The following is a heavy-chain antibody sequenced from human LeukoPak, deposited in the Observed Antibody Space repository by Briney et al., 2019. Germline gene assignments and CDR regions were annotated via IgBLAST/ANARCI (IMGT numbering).Heavy chain of an antibody. CDR2: IKQDGTEK. V-gene: IGHV3-7*03. CDR1: GFIFSGFW. Sequence: GGSLRLSCAASGFIFSGFWMTWVRQAPGKGLEWVANIKQDGTEKYYVDSVKGRFTISRDNAKNSLYLQMNSLRVEDTAVYYCVRGRGDDYGAQGTRVTVSS. D-gene: IGHD3-16*01. CDR3: VRGRGDDY. J-gene: IGHJ4*02.